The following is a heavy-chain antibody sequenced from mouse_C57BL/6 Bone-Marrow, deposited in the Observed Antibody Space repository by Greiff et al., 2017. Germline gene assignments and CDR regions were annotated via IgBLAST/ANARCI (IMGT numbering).Heavy chain of an antibody. J-gene: IGHJ2*01. V-gene: IGHV5-12*01. CDR1: GFTFSDYY. CDR2: ISNGGGST. CDR3: ARPNYGSSLDY. Sequence: DVKLVESGGGLVQPGGSLKLSCAASGFTFSDYYMYWVRQTPEKRLEWVAYISNGGGSTYYPDTVKGRFTISRDNAKNTLYLQMSRLKSEDTAMYYCARPNYGSSLDYWGQGTTLTVSS. D-gene: IGHD1-1*01.